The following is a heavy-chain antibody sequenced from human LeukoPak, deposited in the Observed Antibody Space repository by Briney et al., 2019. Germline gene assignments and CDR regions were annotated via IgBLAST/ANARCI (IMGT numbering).Heavy chain of an antibody. D-gene: IGHD3-9*01. Sequence: GGSLRLSCAASGFTFDDYAMHWVRQAPGKGLEWVSGISWNSGSIGYADSVKGRFTISRDNAKNSLFLQMNSLRAEDTALYYCAKDQDGTYYDILTGPGAFDIWGQGTMVTVSS. CDR2: ISWNSGSI. V-gene: IGHV3-9*01. CDR3: AKDQDGTYYDILTGPGAFDI. J-gene: IGHJ3*02. CDR1: GFTFDDYA.